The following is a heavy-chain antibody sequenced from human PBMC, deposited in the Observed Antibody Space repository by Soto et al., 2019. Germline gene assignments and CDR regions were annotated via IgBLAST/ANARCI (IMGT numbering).Heavy chain of an antibody. Sequence: PGGSLRLSCAASGFTFSDYYMSWIRQAPGKGLEWISYISSSGSTIYHADSVKGRFTISRDNAKNSLYLQMNGLRAEDTAVYYCARDLKPREALVPYDFDYWGQGTLVTVSS. CDR1: GFTFSDYY. J-gene: IGHJ4*02. V-gene: IGHV3-11*01. D-gene: IGHD2-8*02. CDR2: ISSSGSTI. CDR3: ARDLKPREALVPYDFDY.